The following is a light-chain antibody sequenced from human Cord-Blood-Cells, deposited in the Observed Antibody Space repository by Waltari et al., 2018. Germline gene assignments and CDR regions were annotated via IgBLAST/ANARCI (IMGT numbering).Light chain of an antibody. CDR1: SSDVGGYNY. CDR3: CSYAGSYTFVV. J-gene: IGLJ2*01. V-gene: IGLV2-11*01. Sequence: QSALTQPRSVSGSPGQSVTISCTGTSSDVGGYNYVSWYQQHPGKAPKLMICDVSKRPSGVPDRCSGSKSGNTASLTISGLQAEDEADYYCCSYAGSYTFVVFGGGTKLTVL. CDR2: DVS.